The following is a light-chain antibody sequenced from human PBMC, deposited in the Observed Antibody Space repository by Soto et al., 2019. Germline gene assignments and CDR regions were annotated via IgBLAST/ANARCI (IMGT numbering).Light chain of an antibody. V-gene: IGKV3-20*01. Sequence: EIVLTQSPGTLSLSPGERATLSCRASQTVSRSYLAWYQQKPGQAPRLLISGISTRATGIPGRFSGGGSGTDFTLTISRLEPEDFAVYYCQQYDGSPITFGQ. CDR2: GIS. CDR3: QQYDGSPIT. CDR1: QTVSRSY. J-gene: IGKJ5*01.